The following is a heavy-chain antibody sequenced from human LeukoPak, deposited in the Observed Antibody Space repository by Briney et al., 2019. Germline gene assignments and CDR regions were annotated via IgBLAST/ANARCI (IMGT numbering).Heavy chain of an antibody. Sequence: GGSLRLSCAASGFTVSSNYMSWVRQAPGKGLEWVSVIYSGGSRYYADSVKGRFTISRDTSKNTLSLQMNSLRVEDTALYYCAKEDASYXYXRXWGQGTXXXV. J-gene: IGHJ1*01. CDR1: GFTVSSNY. D-gene: IGHD5-18*01. V-gene: IGHV3-53*01. CDR2: IYSGGSR. CDR3: AKEDASYXYXRX.